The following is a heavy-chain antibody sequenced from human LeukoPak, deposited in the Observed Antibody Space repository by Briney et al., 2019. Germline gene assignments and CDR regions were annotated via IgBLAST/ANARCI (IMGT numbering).Heavy chain of an antibody. V-gene: IGHV3-11*04. CDR1: GFTFSDYY. CDR2: ISSSGSTI. D-gene: IGHD3-22*01. CDR3: ARDPCSGNYGNYYYYYMDV. Sequence: GGSLRLSCAASGFTFSDYYMSWIRQAPGKGLEWVSYISSSGSTIYYADSVKGRFTISRDNAKNSLYLQMDSLGPEDTAVYYCARDPCSGNYGNYYYYYMDVWGKGTTVTISS. J-gene: IGHJ6*03.